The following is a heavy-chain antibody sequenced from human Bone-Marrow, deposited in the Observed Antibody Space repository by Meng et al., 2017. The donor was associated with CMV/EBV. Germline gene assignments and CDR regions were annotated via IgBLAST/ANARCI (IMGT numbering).Heavy chain of an antibody. V-gene: IGHV3-7*01. CDR3: ARFPVGESNWNAIVD. CDR2: INQDGGEK. J-gene: IGHJ4*02. Sequence: GESLKISCAASGFTFSSYAMSWVRQAPGKGLEWVANINQDGGEKQYVESVKGRFTISRDNLKNSVYLQMSSLRVEDTAVYYCARFPVGESNWNAIVDWGQGTLVTVSS. D-gene: IGHD1-1*01. CDR1: GFTFSSYA.